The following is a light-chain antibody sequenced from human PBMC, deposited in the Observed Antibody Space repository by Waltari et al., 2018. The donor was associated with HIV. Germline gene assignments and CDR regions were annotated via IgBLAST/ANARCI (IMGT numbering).Light chain of an antibody. CDR1: SSDVGGYNY. V-gene: IGLV2-14*01. CDR3: SSYSSSDTHVV. J-gene: IGLJ2*01. Sequence: QSTLTQPASVSGSPGQSITISCTGTSSDVGGYNYVSWYQQHPGKAPKSMIYEVRNRPSGVSNRFSGSKSGNTSSLTISGLQAEDEAYYYCSSYSSSDTHVVFGGGTKLTVL. CDR2: EVR.